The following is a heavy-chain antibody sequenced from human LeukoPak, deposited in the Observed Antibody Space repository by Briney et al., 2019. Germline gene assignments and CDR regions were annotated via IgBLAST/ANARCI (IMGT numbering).Heavy chain of an antibody. D-gene: IGHD4-17*01. CDR2: ISYDGSSK. CDR1: GFTFSSYG. CDR3: AKSTTVTQRGYFDY. V-gene: IGHV3-30*18. J-gene: IGHJ4*02. Sequence: GGSLRLSCAASGFTFSSYGMHWVRQAPAKGLEGGAIISYDGSSKYYADSVEGRFTISRDNSKNTLYLQMNSLRAEDTAVYYCAKSTTVTQRGYFDYWGQGTLVTVSS.